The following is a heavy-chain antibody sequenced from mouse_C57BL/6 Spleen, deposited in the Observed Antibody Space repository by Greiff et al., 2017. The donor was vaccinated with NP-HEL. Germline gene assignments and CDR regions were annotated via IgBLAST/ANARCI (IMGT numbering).Heavy chain of an antibody. CDR1: GYAFSSSW. Sequence: QVHVKQSGPELVKPGASVKISCKASGYAFSSSWMNWVKQRPGKGLEWIGRIYPGDGDTNYNGKFKGKATLTADKSSSTAYMQLSSLTSEDSAVYFCARESTMVTTFAYWGQGTLVTVSA. CDR3: ARESTMVTTFAY. CDR2: IYPGDGDT. V-gene: IGHV1-82*01. J-gene: IGHJ3*01. D-gene: IGHD2-1*01.